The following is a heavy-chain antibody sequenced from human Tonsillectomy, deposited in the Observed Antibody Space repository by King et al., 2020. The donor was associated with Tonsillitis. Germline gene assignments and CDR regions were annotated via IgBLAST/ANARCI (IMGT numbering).Heavy chain of an antibody. V-gene: IGHV4-39*01. CDR2: DYYSWGT. J-gene: IGHJ6*02. D-gene: IGHD4-17*01. CDR1: FGSISSSRYY. Sequence: LQLQESGPGLVKPSETLSLTCTVSFGSISSSRYYWGLIFQPPGKGLVGSWSDYYSWGTYYNPSPKSRVTISVDTSKNQFSLKLCSVTAADTAVYYCARLTVIYGMDVWGQGTTVTVSS. CDR3: ARLTVIYGMDV.